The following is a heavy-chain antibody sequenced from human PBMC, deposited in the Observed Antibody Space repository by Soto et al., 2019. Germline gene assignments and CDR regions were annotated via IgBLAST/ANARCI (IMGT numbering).Heavy chain of an antibody. Sequence: SETLSLTCPVSGASIGRGGYYWTWIRQHPGKALEWMGHIHFSGETNYNPSLMGRLTMSIDTSTNQFSLNLAAVTAADTAMYYCARDQGGDLDYWGQGTLVTSPQ. CDR3: ARDQGGDLDY. J-gene: IGHJ4*02. CDR2: IHFSGET. D-gene: IGHD2-21*01. V-gene: IGHV4-31*03. CDR1: GASIGRGGYY.